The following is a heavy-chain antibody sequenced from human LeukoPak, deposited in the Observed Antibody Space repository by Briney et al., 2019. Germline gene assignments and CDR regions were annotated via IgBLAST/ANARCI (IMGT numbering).Heavy chain of an antibody. CDR3: AKDTVSLTLGGMDV. V-gene: IGHV3-9*03. D-gene: IGHD3-9*01. CDR2: ISWNSGSI. CDR1: GFTFDDYA. Sequence: GGSLRLSCAASGFTFDDYAMHWVRQAPGKGLEWVSGISWNSGSIGYADSVKGRFTISRDNAKNSLYLQMNSLRAEDMALYYCAKDTVSLTLGGMDVWGKGTTVTVSS. J-gene: IGHJ6*04.